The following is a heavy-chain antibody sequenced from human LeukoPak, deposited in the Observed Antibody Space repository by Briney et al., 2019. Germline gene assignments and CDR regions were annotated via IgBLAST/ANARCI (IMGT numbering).Heavy chain of an antibody. CDR1: GFTFSSYG. V-gene: IGHV3-33*01. Sequence: GGSLRLSCAASGFTFSSYGMHWVRQAPGKGLEWVAVIWYDGSNKYYADSVKGRFTISRDNSQNTLYLQMNSLRAEDTAVYYCARDRGTNPLSRGVIIYWGQGTLVTVSS. D-gene: IGHD3-10*01. CDR2: IWYDGSNK. CDR3: ARDRGTNPLSRGVIIY. J-gene: IGHJ4*02.